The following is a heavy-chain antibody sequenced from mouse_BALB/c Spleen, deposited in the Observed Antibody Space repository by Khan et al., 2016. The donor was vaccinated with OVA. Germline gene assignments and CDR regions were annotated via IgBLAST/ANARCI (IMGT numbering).Heavy chain of an antibody. CDR3: TLGSYPYSALHS. D-gene: IGHD1-1*02. V-gene: IGHV1S81*02. CDR2: INPNNGGT. J-gene: IGHJ4*01. Sequence: QVQLQQPGAELVKPGASVKLSCKASGYTFTTYWMHWVKRRPGQGFEWIGEINPNNGGTNYNEKFKRKATLTVDKSSSTAYMQLSSLTSEDSAVYYCTLGSYPYSALHSWGQGPSVTVSS. CDR1: GYTFTTYW.